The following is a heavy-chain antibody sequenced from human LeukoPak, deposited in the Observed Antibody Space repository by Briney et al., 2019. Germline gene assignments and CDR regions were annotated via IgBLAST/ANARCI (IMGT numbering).Heavy chain of an antibody. Sequence: PSETMSLTCALSGYSTRSGYYWGWIRQPPGKGLEWIGSIYHSGSTYYNPSLKSRVTISVDTSKNQFSLKLSSVTAADTAVYYCARQGIAARIYFDYWGQGTLVTVSS. D-gene: IGHD6-6*01. J-gene: IGHJ4*02. CDR1: GYSTRSGYY. V-gene: IGHV4-38-2*01. CDR2: IYHSGST. CDR3: ARQGIAARIYFDY.